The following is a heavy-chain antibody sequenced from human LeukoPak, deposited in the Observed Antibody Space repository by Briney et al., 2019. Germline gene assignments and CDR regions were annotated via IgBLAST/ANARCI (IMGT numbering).Heavy chain of an antibody. CDR3: AKGDYYDLDY. V-gene: IGHV3-23*01. D-gene: IGHD3-22*01. CDR2: ITSGVGIT. Sequence: GGSLRLSCAASGFTFSNYGMNWVRQAPGKGQEWVSIITSGVGITYYADSVKGRFTISRDNSKNTLYLQMNSLRAEDTAVYYCAKGDYYDLDYWGQGTLVTVSS. J-gene: IGHJ4*02. CDR1: GFTFSNYG.